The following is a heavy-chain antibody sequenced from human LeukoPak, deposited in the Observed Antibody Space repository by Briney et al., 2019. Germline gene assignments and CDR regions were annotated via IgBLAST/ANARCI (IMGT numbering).Heavy chain of an antibody. CDR1: GGSISSGGYY. J-gene: IGHJ4*02. CDR3: ARELAGGDSSGYLDY. D-gene: IGHD3-22*01. V-gene: IGHV4-31*03. CDR2: IYHSGST. Sequence: SQTLSLTCTVSGGSISSGGYYWSWIRQHPGKGLEWIGYIYHSGSTYYNPSLKSRVTISVDTSKNQFSLKLSSVTAADTAVYYCARELAGGDSSGYLDYWGQGTLVTVSP.